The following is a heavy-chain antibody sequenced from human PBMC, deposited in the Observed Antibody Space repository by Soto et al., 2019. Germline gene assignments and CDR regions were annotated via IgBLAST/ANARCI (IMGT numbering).Heavy chain of an antibody. CDR2: SRNKANSYTT. J-gene: IGHJ6*03. CDR3: ARAGRGYYYYYVDV. CDR1: GFTFSDYY. V-gene: IGHV3-72*01. Sequence: EVHLVESGGGLVQPGGSLRLSCAASGFTFSDYYMDWVRQAPGKGLEWVGRSRNKANSYTTEYAASVKGRFAISRDDSKNSLYLQMNNLNTEDTLVYYCARAGRGYYYYYVDVWGKGTTVTVSS.